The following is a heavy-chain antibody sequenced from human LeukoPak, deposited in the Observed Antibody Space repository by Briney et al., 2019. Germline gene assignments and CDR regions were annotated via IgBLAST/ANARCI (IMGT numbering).Heavy chain of an antibody. D-gene: IGHD6-13*01. V-gene: IGHV1-2*02. CDR3: ARSYSTTWLSDY. CDR1: VYTFTDYY. J-gene: IGHJ4*02. Sequence: ASVKVSCKASVYTFTDYYLHWVRQAPGQGLEWMGWINPNSDATNYAQKFQGTVTMTRDTSISTAYMELSRLTSDDTAVYYCARSYSTTWLSDYWGQGTLVTVSS. CDR2: INPNSDAT.